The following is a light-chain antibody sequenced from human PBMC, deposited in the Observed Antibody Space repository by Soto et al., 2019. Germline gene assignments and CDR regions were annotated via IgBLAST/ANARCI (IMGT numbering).Light chain of an antibody. V-gene: IGLV4-69*01. CDR2: LNNDGSH. CDR3: QTWGTGXXL. J-gene: IGLJ2*01. CDR1: SGHSTFD. Sequence: QLVLTQSPSASASLGASVNLTCTLSSGHSTFDIAWHQQQPEKGPRYLMKLNNDGSHSKGDGIPARFSGSSSGAERYLTISSLQSEDEADYYCQTWGTGXXLFGGGT.